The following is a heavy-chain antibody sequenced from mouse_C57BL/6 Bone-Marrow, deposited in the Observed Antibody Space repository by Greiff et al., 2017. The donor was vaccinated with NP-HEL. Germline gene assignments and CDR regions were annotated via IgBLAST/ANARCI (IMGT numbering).Heavy chain of an antibody. CDR3: ARGLVWLRRRDDYAMEY. J-gene: IGHJ4*01. Sequence: QVQLQQPGAELVKPGASVKLSCKASGYTFTSYWMHWVKQRPGQGLEWIGMIHPNSGSTNYNEKFKSKATLTVDKSSSTAYMQLSSLPSEDSAVDYCARGLVWLRRRDDYAMEYWGQGTSVTVSS. CDR2: IHPNSGST. V-gene: IGHV1-64*01. CDR1: GYTFTSYW. D-gene: IGHD2-2*01.